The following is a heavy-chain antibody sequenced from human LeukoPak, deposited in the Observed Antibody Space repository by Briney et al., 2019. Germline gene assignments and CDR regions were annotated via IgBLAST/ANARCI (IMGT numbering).Heavy chain of an antibody. CDR1: GGSISSYY. CDR2: IYYSGST. D-gene: IGHD3-10*01. V-gene: IGHV4-59*12. J-gene: IGHJ6*03. CDR3: ARRAPLLWFGESTYYMDV. Sequence: SETLSLTCTVSGGSISSYYWSWIRQPPGKGLEWIGYIYYSGSTNYNPSLKSRVTISVDTSKNQFSLKLSSVTAADTAVYYCARRAPLLWFGESTYYMDVWGKGTTVTISS.